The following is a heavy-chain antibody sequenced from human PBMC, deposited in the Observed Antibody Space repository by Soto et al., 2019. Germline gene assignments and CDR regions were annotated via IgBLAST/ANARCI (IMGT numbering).Heavy chain of an antibody. D-gene: IGHD3-10*01. CDR2: FDPEDGET. CDR1: GYTLTELS. J-gene: IGHJ2*01. Sequence: QVQLVQSGAEVKKPGASVKVSCKVSGYTLTELSMHWVRQAPGKGLEWMGGFDPEDGETIYAQKFQGRVTMTEDTTTDTAYMKLSSLRSEDTAVYYCATFDSYGSGSPLGFDLWGRGTLVTVSS. CDR3: ATFDSYGSGSPLGFDL. V-gene: IGHV1-24*01.